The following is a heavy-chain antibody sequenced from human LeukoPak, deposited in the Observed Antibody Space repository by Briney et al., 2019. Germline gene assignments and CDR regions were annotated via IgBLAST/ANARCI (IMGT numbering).Heavy chain of an antibody. J-gene: IGHJ4*02. V-gene: IGHV3-7*01. CDR2: IKPDGSDS. Sequence: GGSLRLSCAASGFTFSNYWMTWVRQSPGKGLEWVAIIKPDGSDSYSVDSEKGRFTVSRDNAKNSLYLQMSSLRAEDMAVYYCARGGHRQKEFWGQGTLVTVSS. CDR1: GFTFSNYW. CDR3: ARGGHRQKEF. D-gene: IGHD3-10*01.